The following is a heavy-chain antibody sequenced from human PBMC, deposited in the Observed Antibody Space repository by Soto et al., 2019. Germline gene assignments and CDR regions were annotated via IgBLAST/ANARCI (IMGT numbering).Heavy chain of an antibody. CDR3: ARSEMTYNWND. CDR1: GFTFIGDA. J-gene: IGHJ4*02. Sequence: QTGGSLRLSCAASGFTFIGDAMSWARQAPGKGLEWVSSISGSGEMTHYAESVKGRFTISRDNSKNTLYPQMESLRAEDTALYYCARSEMTYNWNDWGQGTLVTVSS. CDR2: ISGSGEMT. V-gene: IGHV3-23*01. D-gene: IGHD1-1*01.